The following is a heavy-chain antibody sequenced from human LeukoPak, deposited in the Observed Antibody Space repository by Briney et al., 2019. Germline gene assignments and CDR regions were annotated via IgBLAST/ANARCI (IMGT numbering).Heavy chain of an antibody. CDR2: ISGSGANT. Sequence: PGGSLRLSCAASGFTFSTYAMSWVRQAPGKGLEWVSTISGSGANTYYADSVRGRFTISRDNSKNTLYLQMNSLRAEDTAVYYCARDRVGGSSSYYYYYYMDVWGKGTTVTVSS. CDR3: ARDRVGGSSSYYYYYYMDV. V-gene: IGHV3-23*01. CDR1: GFTFSTYA. J-gene: IGHJ6*03. D-gene: IGHD6-6*01.